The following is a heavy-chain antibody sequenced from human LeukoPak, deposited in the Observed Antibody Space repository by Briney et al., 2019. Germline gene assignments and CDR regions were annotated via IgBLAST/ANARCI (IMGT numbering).Heavy chain of an antibody. V-gene: IGHV4-34*01. J-gene: IGHJ4*02. CDR1: GGSLSGSY. CDR2: INHLGIT. CDR3: ARFIGYGDYVDY. Sequence: PSETLSLTCAVFGGSLSGSYWSWLRQPPGKALEWIGEINHLGITKYNPSLESRLTISLGTSNNQFSLKLSSVTAADTAVYYCARFIGYGDYVDYWGQGTLVTVSS. D-gene: IGHD4-17*01.